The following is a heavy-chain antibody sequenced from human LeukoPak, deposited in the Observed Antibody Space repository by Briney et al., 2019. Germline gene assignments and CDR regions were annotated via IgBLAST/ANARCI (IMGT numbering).Heavy chain of an antibody. D-gene: IGHD2/OR15-2a*01. CDR2: INADGGRT. V-gene: IGHV3-43*02. CDR1: GFTFDGYA. Sequence: GSLRLSCVASGFTFDGYAMHWVRQAPEKGLEWVSLINADGGRTYYADSVNGRFTISRDNSKNSLYLQMNSLRSEDSAVYYCATWAFYHGMDVWGQGTTVIVSS. CDR3: ATWAFYHGMDV. J-gene: IGHJ6*02.